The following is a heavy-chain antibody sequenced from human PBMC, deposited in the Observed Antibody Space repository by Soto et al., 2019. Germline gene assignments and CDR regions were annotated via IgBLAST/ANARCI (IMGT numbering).Heavy chain of an antibody. CDR2: ISAYNGNT. V-gene: IGHV1-18*01. J-gene: IGHJ5*02. CDR1: GYTFTSYG. D-gene: IGHD2-2*01. CDR3: AKLPHIVVVPAVLFDP. Sequence: ASVKVSCKASGYTFTSYGISWVRQAPGQGLEWMGWISAYNGNTNYAQKLQGRVTMTTDNSKNTLYLQMNSLRAEDTAVYYCAKLPHIVVVPAVLFDPWGQGTLVTVSS.